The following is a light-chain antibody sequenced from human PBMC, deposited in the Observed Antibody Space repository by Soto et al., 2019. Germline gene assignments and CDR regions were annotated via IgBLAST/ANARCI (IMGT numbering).Light chain of an antibody. J-gene: IGKJ1*01. Sequence: DIQMTQSPSSLSASVGDRVTMTCRASQDITTYLAWYQQKPGKVPKLLIYAASTLQSGVPSRFTGSGSGIDFTLTISSLQSEDVATYYCQKYDAAPWTFGQGTKVEMK. CDR1: QDITTY. V-gene: IGKV1-27*01. CDR2: AAS. CDR3: QKYDAAPWT.